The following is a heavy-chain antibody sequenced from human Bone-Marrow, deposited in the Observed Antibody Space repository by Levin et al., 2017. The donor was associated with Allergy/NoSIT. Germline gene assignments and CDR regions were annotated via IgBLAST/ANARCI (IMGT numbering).Heavy chain of an antibody. Sequence: PSETLSLTCAASGFTFSSHEMNWVRQAPGTGLEWVSYINIDSTIYYADSVKGRFTISRDNAKNALYLQMNSLRAGETAVYYCARVGFCSSTSGYKCNAFDIWGQGTMVTVSS. J-gene: IGHJ3*02. V-gene: IGHV3-48*03. CDR2: INIDSTI. D-gene: IGHD2-2*02. CDR1: GFTFSSHE. CDR3: ARVGFCSSTSGYKCNAFDI.